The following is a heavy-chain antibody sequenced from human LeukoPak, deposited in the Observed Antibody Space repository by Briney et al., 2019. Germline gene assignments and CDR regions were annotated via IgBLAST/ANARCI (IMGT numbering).Heavy chain of an antibody. V-gene: IGHV1-2*02. CDR1: GYTFTGYY. J-gene: IGHJ5*02. CDR2: INPNSGGT. CDR3: ARDVYGDSAGDKFDP. D-gene: IGHD4-17*01. Sequence: GASVKVSCKASGYTFTGYYMHWVRQAPGQGLEWMGWINPNSGGTNYAQKFQGRVTMTRDTSISTAYMELSRLRSDDTAVYYCARDVYGDSAGDKFDPWGQGTLVTVSS.